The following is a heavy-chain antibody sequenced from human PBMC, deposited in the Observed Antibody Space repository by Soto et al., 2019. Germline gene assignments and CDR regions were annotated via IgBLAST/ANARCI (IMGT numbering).Heavy chain of an antibody. Sequence: GGSLRLSCAASGFTFSSYSMNWVRQAPGKGLEWVSYISSSSSTIYYADSVKGRFTISRDNAKNSLYLQMNSLRAEDTAVYYCASAQTYYDILTGFKPTGWFDPWGQGTLVTVSS. J-gene: IGHJ5*02. D-gene: IGHD3-9*01. CDR3: ASAQTYYDILTGFKPTGWFDP. CDR1: GFTFSSYS. V-gene: IGHV3-48*01. CDR2: ISSSSSTI.